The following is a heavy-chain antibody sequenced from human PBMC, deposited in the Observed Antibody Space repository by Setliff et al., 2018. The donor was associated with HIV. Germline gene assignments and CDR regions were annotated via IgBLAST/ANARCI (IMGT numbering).Heavy chain of an antibody. Sequence: SETLSLTCTVSGGSISNYYWSWIRQSPEKGLEWIGYIYYIGGAYYNPSLKSRVTISLDTSKNHFSLNLSSVTAADTAVYYCARGRGARFLPIKIFDYWAQGTLVTVSS. CDR1: GGSISNYY. V-gene: IGHV4-59*12. CDR3: ARGRGARFLPIKIFDY. J-gene: IGHJ4*02. D-gene: IGHD3-10*01. CDR2: IYYIGGA.